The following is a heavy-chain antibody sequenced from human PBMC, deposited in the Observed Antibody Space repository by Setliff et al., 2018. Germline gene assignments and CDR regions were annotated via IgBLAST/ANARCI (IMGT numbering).Heavy chain of an antibody. D-gene: IGHD1-26*01. CDR3: TTWNGRYSEY. V-gene: IGHV3-64*02. Sequence: GGSLRLSCAASGLNFGSTSMHWVRQAPGKGLEYVSAISGNGDRTYYGDSVKGRFTISRDNSKNTLYLQMGGLRAEDMAVYYCTTWNGRYSEYWGQGTLVTVSS. J-gene: IGHJ4*02. CDR1: GLNFGSTS. CDR2: ISGNGDRT.